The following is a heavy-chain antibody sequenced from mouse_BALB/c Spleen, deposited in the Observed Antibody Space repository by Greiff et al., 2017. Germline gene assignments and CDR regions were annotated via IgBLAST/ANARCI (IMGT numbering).Heavy chain of an antibody. V-gene: IGHV1-9*01. J-gene: IGHJ4*01. CDR1: GYTFSSYW. Sequence: VQLVESGAELMKPGASVKISCKATGYTFSSYWIEWVKQRPGHGLEWIGEILPGSGSTNYNEKFKGKATFTADTSSNTAYMQLSSLTSEDSAVYYCAIEEAPYYYAMDYWGQGTSVTVSS. CDR2: ILPGSGST. CDR3: AIEEAPYYYAMDY.